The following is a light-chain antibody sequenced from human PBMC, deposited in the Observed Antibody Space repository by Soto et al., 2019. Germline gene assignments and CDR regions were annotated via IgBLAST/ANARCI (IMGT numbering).Light chain of an antibody. CDR1: SSDVGGYNY. V-gene: IGLV2-8*01. J-gene: IGLJ2*01. Sequence: QSALTQPPSASGSPGQSVTISCTGTSSDVGGYNYVSWYQQLPDKAPKLMIYEVSKRPSGVPDRFSGSKSGNTASLTVSGLRAEDEDDYYCSSYAGSNNLVVFGGGTKVTVL. CDR2: EVS. CDR3: SSYAGSNNLVV.